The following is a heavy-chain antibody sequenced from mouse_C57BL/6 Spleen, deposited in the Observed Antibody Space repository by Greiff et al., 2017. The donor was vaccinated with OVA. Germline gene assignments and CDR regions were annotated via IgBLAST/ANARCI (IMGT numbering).Heavy chain of an antibody. Sequence: EVHLVESGGGLVKPGGSLKLSCAASGFTFSSYAMSWVRQTPEKRLEWVATISDGGSYTYYPDNVKGRFTISRDNAKNNLYLQMSHLKSEDTAMYYCARDLGRGYFDVWGTGTTVTVSS. V-gene: IGHV5-4*01. J-gene: IGHJ1*03. D-gene: IGHD4-1*01. CDR1: GFTFSSYA. CDR3: ARDLGRGYFDV. CDR2: ISDGGSYT.